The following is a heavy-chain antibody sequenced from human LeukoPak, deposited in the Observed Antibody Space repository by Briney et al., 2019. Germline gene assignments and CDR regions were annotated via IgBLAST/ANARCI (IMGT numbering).Heavy chain of an antibody. CDR1: GYTFTTYP. D-gene: IGHD6-13*01. V-gene: IGHV1-2*04. CDR2: INPNSGGT. J-gene: IGHJ4*02. CDR3: ARAAGTDFDY. Sequence: ASVKVSCKASGYTFTTYPINWVRQAPGQGLEWMGWINPNSGGTNYAQKFQGWVTMTRDTSISTAYMELSRLRSDDTAVYYCARAAGTDFDYWGQGTLVTVSS.